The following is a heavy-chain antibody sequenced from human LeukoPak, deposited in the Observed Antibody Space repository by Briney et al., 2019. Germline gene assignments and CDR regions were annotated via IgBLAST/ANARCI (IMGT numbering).Heavy chain of an antibody. D-gene: IGHD2-2*02. J-gene: IGHJ4*02. Sequence: ASVKVSCKASGYTFTGYYMHWVRQAPGQGLEWMGWINPNSGGTNYAQKFQGRVTMTRDTSISTAYMEPSRLRSDDTAVYYCAREPDCSSTSCYTPFLGVDYWGQGTLVTVSS. CDR3: AREPDCSSTSCYTPFLGVDY. CDR1: GYTFTGYY. CDR2: INPNSGGT. V-gene: IGHV1-2*02.